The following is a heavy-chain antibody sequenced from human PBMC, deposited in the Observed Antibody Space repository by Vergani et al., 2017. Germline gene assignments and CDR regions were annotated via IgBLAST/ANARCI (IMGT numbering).Heavy chain of an antibody. Sequence: EVQMVESGGGLVKPGGSLRLSCVASGFTFSHYSMNWVRQAPGKGLEWVSSISGNNDDVYYADSVKGRFTISRDNAKNSLYLDMSSLRAEDTAVYYCAKVSSSSGWTGYYYYYMDVWGKGTTVTVSS. CDR2: ISGNNDDV. D-gene: IGHD6-19*01. CDR3: AKVSSSSGWTGYYYYYMDV. CDR1: GFTFSHYS. J-gene: IGHJ6*03. V-gene: IGHV3-21*01.